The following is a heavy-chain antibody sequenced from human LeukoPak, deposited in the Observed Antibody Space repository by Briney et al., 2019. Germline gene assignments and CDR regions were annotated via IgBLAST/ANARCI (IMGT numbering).Heavy chain of an antibody. V-gene: IGHV3-9*01. CDR2: LSWHSGSI. Sequence: GGSLRLSCVASGFKFNDYAMHWVRQAPGKGLEWVSGLSWHSGSIGYAASVKGRFIISRDNAKNSLYLEMNSLRPEDSALYYCAKETKVGENLYYFDYWGRGTLVTVSS. CDR3: AKETKVGENLYYFDY. CDR1: GFKFNDYA. J-gene: IGHJ4*02. D-gene: IGHD1-26*01.